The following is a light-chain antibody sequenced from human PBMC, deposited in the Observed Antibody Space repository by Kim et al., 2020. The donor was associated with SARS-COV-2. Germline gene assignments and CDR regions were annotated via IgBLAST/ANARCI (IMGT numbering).Light chain of an antibody. CDR1: QDIGNY. V-gene: IGKV1-9*01. CDR2: AAS. Sequence: GDRVTITCRASQDIGNYLAWYQQSPGKAPKLLIYAASTLESGVPSRFSGSGSGTEFTLTISSLQPEDFTTYYCQQYNVLPLTFGQGTKVDI. J-gene: IGKJ1*01. CDR3: QQYNVLPLT.